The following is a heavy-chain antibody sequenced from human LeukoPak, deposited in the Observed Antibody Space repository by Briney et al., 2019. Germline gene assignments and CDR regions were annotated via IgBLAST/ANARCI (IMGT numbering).Heavy chain of an antibody. Sequence: SGGSLRLSCAASGFTFSSYSMNWVRQAPGKGLEWVSYISSSSSTIYYADSVKGRFTISRDNSKNTLYLQMNSLRAEDTAVYYCAKDYCSGYYPVGPNWFDPWGQGTLVTVSS. CDR1: GFTFSSYS. D-gene: IGHD3-22*01. CDR3: AKDYCSGYYPVGPNWFDP. V-gene: IGHV3-48*01. J-gene: IGHJ5*02. CDR2: ISSSSSTI.